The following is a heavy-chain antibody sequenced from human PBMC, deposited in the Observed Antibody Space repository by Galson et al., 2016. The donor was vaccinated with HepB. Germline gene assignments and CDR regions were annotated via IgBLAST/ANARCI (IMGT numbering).Heavy chain of an antibody. V-gene: IGHV2-5*02. Sequence: PALVKPTQTLTLTCSFSGFSLSTPGVGVGWLRQPPGKALEWLALIYWDDDERYSPSLKSRLTITKDTSENQVVLTMTNMDPVDTGTYYCAHRRPSETGRPPPKYCDSWGQGTLVTVSS. CDR3: AHRRPSETGRPPPKYCDS. CDR1: GFSLSTPGVG. J-gene: IGHJ4*02. D-gene: IGHD3-9*01. CDR2: IYWDDDE.